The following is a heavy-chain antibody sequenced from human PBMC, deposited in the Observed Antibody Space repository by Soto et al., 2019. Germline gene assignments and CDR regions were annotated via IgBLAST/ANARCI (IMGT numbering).Heavy chain of an antibody. V-gene: IGHV1-46*01. J-gene: IGHJ6*02. D-gene: IGHD3-3*01. CDR3: AKDRYSYYDFWSGSLPYYYYGMDV. Sequence: VASVKVSCKASGYIFTSYYIHWVRQAPGQGLEWLGWINPFDGSRMFAQSFQGRVTMTRDTSTSTVYMEVSSLRAEDTAVYYCAKDRYSYYDFWSGSLPYYYYGMDVWGQGTTVTVSS. CDR2: INPFDGSR. CDR1: GYIFTSYY.